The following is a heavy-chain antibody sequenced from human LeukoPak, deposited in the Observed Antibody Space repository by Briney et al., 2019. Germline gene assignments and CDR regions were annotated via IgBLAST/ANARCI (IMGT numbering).Heavy chain of an antibody. CDR3: ARVNGYYGSGSSSHYFDY. J-gene: IGHJ4*02. CDR2: IYYSGST. CDR1: GGSISSSSYY. Sequence: SETLSLTCTVSGGSISSSSYYWGWIRQPPGKGLEWIGSIYYSGSTYYNPSLKSRVTISVDTSKNQFSLKLSSVTAADTAVYYCARVNGYYGSGSSSHYFDYWGQGTLVTVSS. V-gene: IGHV4-39*07. D-gene: IGHD3-10*01.